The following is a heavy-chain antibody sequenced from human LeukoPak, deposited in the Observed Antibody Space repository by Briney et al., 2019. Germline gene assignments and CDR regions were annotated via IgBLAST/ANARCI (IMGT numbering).Heavy chain of an antibody. CDR1: GFTFSSYA. CDR2: ISGSGGST. V-gene: IGHV3-23*01. J-gene: IGHJ4*02. CDR3: AKDFVGRITMIVVASGYFDY. Sequence: GGSLRLSCAASGFTFSSYAMSWVRQAPGKGLEWVSAISGSGGSTYYADSVKGRFTISRDNSKNTLYLRMNSLRAEDTAVYYCAKDFVGRITMIVVASGYFDYWGQGTLVTVSS. D-gene: IGHD3-22*01.